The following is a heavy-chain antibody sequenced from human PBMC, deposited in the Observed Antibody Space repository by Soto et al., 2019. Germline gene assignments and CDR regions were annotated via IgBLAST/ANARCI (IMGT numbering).Heavy chain of an antibody. Sequence: GGSLRLSCAASGFTFDDYAMHWVRQAPGKGLEWVSGIRWNSGSIGYADSVKGRFTISRDNAKNSLYLQMNSLRAEDTALYYGAKASRWGSGWYRPVRTIVFDYWGQGTLVTVSS. V-gene: IGHV3-9*01. J-gene: IGHJ4*02. CDR3: AKASRWGSGWYRPVRTIVFDY. CDR2: IRWNSGSI. D-gene: IGHD6-19*01. CDR1: GFTFDDYA.